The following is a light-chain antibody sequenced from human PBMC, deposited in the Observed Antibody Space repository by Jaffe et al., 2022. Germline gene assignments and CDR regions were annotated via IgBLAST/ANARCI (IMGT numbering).Light chain of an antibody. J-gene: IGKJ1*01. Sequence: DIQMTQSPSSLSASVGDRVTITCRAGQNISSYLNWYQQRPGKAPNLLIYTTSGLQSGVPSRFSGGGSGTDFTLTISSLQPEDFATYYCQQSYITPWTFGQGTKVEIK. CDR1: QNISSY. CDR3: QQSYITPWT. CDR2: TTS. V-gene: IGKV1-39*01.